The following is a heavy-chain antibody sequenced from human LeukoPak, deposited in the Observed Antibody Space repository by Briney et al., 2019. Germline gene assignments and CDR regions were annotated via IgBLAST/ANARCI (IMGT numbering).Heavy chain of an antibody. J-gene: IGHJ4*02. CDR3: ARDLWSRELYFDH. Sequence: GGSLRLSCAASGFTFSSYGMHWVRQAPGKGLEWVAVISYDGSNKYYADSVKGRFTISRDNSKNTLYLQMNSLRAEDTAVYYSARDLWSRELYFDHWGQGTLVTVSS. V-gene: IGHV3-30*03. D-gene: IGHD3-3*01. CDR1: GFTFSSYG. CDR2: ISYDGSNK.